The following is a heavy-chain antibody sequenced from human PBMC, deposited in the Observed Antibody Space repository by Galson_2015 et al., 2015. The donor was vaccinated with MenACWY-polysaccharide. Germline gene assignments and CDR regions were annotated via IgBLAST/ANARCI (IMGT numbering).Heavy chain of an antibody. CDR1: GFTLDDYA. CDR2: ISWNSGYI. CDR3: AQSGNCGSDCDFRPINL. D-gene: IGHD2-21*02. V-gene: IGHV3-9*01. J-gene: IGHJ2*01. Sequence: SLRLSCAASGFTLDDYAMHWVRQVPGKGLEWVSGISWNSGYIGYADSVKGRFTISRDSAKNSLYLQMNSLRAEDTALYYCAQSGNCGSDCDFRPINLSGRGTLVTVSS.